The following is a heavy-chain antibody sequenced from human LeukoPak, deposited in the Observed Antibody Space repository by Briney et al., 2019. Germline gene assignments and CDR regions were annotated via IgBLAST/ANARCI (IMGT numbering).Heavy chain of an antibody. CDR3: AKLAKYFYGWETYYFFEH. J-gene: IGHJ4*02. CDR2: INQDGTEK. V-gene: IGHV3-7*01. Sequence: GGSLRLSCAASGFTFTTYWMTWVRQAPGKGLEWVANINQDGTEKYYVDSVKGRFTISRDNAKNSLYLQMNSLRVEDTAVYYCAKLAKYFYGWETYYFFEHWGQGTPVTASS. D-gene: IGHD3-10*01. CDR1: GFTFTTYW.